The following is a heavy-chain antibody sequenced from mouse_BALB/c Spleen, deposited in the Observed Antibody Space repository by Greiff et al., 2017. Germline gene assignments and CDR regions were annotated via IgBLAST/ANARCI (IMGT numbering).Heavy chain of an antibody. Sequence: EVQLKESGPGLVKPSQSLSLTCTVTGYSITSDYAWNWIRQFPGNKLEWMGYISYSGSTSYNPSLKSRISITRDTSKNQFFLQLNSVTTEDTATYYCARKGYYGPWFAYWGQGTLVTVSA. V-gene: IGHV3-2*02. CDR3: ARKGYYGPWFAY. CDR2: ISYSGST. J-gene: IGHJ3*01. D-gene: IGHD2-1*01. CDR1: GYSITSDYA.